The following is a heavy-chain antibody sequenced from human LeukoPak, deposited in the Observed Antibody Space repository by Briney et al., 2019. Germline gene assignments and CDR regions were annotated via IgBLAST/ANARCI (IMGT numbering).Heavy chain of an antibody. V-gene: IGHV7-4-1*02. Sequence: GASVKVSCKASGYTFTNYAMNWVRQAPGQGLEWMGWINTNTENPTYAQGFTGRFVFSLDTSGSTAYLEISSLKAEDTAVYYCARVTTYGSGTSFKGYNWFDPWGQGTLVTVSS. CDR1: GYTFTNYA. CDR3: ARVTTYGSGTSFKGYNWFDP. J-gene: IGHJ5*02. CDR2: INTNTENP. D-gene: IGHD3-10*01.